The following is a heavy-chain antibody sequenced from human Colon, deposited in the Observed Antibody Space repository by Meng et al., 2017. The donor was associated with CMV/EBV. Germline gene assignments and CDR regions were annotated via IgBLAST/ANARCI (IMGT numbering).Heavy chain of an antibody. J-gene: IGHJ4*02. CDR3: ARWGTNWNLYYFDY. CDR2: INHSGST. V-gene: IGHV4-34*01. Sequence: SETLSLTCAVHGGSFSGYYWSWIRQPPGKGLEWIGEINHSGSTNYNPSLKRRVTISVDTSKNQFSLKLSSVTAADTAVYYCARWGTNWNLYYFDYWGQGTLVTVSS. D-gene: IGHD1-7*01. CDR1: GGSFSGYY.